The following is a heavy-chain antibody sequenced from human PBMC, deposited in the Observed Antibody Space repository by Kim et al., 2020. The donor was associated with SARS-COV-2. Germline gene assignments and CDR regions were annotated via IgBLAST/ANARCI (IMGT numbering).Heavy chain of an antibody. V-gene: IGHV3-30*03. D-gene: IGHD6-13*01. CDR1: GFTFSSYG. J-gene: IGHJ4*02. CDR2: ISYDGSNK. CDR3: AQLIAAAGGGDY. Sequence: GGSLRLSCAASGFTFSSYGMHWVRQAPGKGLEWVAVISYDGSNKYYADSVKGRFTISRDNSKNTLYLQMNSLRAEDTAVYYCAQLIAAAGGGDYWGQGTLVTVSS.